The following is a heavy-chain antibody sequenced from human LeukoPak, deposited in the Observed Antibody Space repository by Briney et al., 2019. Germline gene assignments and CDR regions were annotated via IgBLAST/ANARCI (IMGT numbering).Heavy chain of an antibody. D-gene: IGHD2-21*01. V-gene: IGHV4-31*03. CDR3: ARDLGDSPPRYYYYGMDV. Sequence: SETLSLTCTVSGGSISSGGYYWSWIRQHPGKGLEWIGYIYYSGGTYYNPSLKSRVTISVDTSKNQFSLKLSSVTAADTAVYYCARDLGDSPPRYYYYGMDVWGQGTTVTVSS. J-gene: IGHJ6*02. CDR2: IYYSGGT. CDR1: GGSISSGGYY.